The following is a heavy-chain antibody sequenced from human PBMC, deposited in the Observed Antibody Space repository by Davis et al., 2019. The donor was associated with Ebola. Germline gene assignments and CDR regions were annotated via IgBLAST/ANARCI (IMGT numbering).Heavy chain of an antibody. CDR3: ARAPRENYYDLYFDV. CDR2: IAGNGGFT. J-gene: IGHJ2*01. Sequence: GGSLRLSCAASGFAFSTFAMHWVRQAPGKGLEFVAGIAGNGGFTYYADSVKGRFTISRDNSNNTLYLQVGSVRAEDMAVYYCARAPRENYYDLYFDVWGRGTRVTVSS. CDR1: GFAFSTFA. D-gene: IGHD3-22*01. V-gene: IGHV3-64*02.